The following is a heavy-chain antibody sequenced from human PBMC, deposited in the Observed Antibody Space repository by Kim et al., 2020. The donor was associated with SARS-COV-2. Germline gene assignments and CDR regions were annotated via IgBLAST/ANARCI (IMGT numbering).Heavy chain of an antibody. J-gene: IGHJ4*02. Sequence: YYVDAMKGRFTISRDNAKNSLYLQMNRLRAEDTAVYYCARAGWAIAAASGYWGQGTLVTVSS. CDR3: ARAGWAIAAASGY. D-gene: IGHD6-13*01. V-gene: IGHV3-7*01.